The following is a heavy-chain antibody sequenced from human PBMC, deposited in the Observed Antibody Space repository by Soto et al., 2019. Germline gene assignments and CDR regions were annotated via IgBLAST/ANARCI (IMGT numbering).Heavy chain of an antibody. Sequence: GGSLRLSCAASGFTFSSYGMHWVRQAPGKGLEWVAVISYDGSNKYYADSVKGRFTISRDNSKNTLYLQMNSLRAEDTAVYYCAKGTYYYDSSGYHTLDYWGQGTLVTVSS. CDR3: AKGTYYYDSSGYHTLDY. J-gene: IGHJ4*02. D-gene: IGHD3-22*01. V-gene: IGHV3-30*18. CDR1: GFTFSSYG. CDR2: ISYDGSNK.